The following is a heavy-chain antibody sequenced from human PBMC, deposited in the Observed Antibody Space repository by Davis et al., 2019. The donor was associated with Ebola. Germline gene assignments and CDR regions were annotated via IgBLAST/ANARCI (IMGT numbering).Heavy chain of an antibody. CDR2: IYYSGST. Sequence: PSETLSLTCTVSGGSVSSGSYYWSWIRQPPGKGLEWIGYIYYSGSTNYNPSLKSRVTISVDTSKNQFSLKLSSVTAADTAVYYCARAPVLRFLEWSNWFDPWGQGTLVTVSS. V-gene: IGHV4-61*01. D-gene: IGHD3-3*01. CDR3: ARAPVLRFLEWSNWFDP. J-gene: IGHJ5*02. CDR1: GGSVSSGSYY.